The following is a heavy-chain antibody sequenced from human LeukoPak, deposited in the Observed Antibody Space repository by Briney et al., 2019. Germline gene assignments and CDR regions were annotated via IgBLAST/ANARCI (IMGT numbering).Heavy chain of an antibody. CDR3: ARIFDGAAAYDY. J-gene: IGHJ4*02. CDR2: MNPNSGNT. Sequence: ASVKVSCKASGYTFTSYDINWVRQATGQGRGWMGWMNPNSGNTGYAQKFQGRVTMTRNTSISTAYMELSSLRSEDTAVCYCARIFDGAAAYDYWGQGTLVTVSS. CDR1: GYTFTSYD. D-gene: IGHD6-13*01. V-gene: IGHV1-8*01.